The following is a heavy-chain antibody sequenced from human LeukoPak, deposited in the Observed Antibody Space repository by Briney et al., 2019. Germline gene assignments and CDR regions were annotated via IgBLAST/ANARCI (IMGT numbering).Heavy chain of an antibody. CDR2: IHYSGST. Sequence: PSETLSLTCTVSGGSISSYDWSWVRQPPGKGLEWIGYIHYSGSTNYNPSLKSHGTISVDTSKNQLALKLTSVTAADAAVYFCARELGATVVNYGMYGLGGGTTVTVSS. CDR1: GGSISSYD. CDR3: ARELGATVVNYGMYG. V-gene: IGHV4-59*01. D-gene: IGHD4-23*01. J-gene: IGHJ6*02.